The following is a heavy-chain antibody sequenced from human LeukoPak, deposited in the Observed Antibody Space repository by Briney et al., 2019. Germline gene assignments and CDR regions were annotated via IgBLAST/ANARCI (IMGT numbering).Heavy chain of an antibody. CDR2: ISYDGSNT. Sequence: GGSLRLSYAASGFAFSSYAMHWVRQAPGKGLEWAAVISYDGSNTYYADSVKGRFTISRDNFKNTLYLQMDSLRVEDTAVYYCASAVGYSYVDLTFDIWGQGTMVTVSS. V-gene: IGHV3-30*04. D-gene: IGHD5-18*01. J-gene: IGHJ3*02. CDR3: ASAVGYSYVDLTFDI. CDR1: GFAFSSYA.